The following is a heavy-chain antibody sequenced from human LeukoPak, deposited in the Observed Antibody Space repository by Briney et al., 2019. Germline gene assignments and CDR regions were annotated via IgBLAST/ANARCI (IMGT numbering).Heavy chain of an antibody. CDR2: IWADGGP. CDR1: GGSISSGNYY. J-gene: IGHJ4*02. D-gene: IGHD3-22*01. V-gene: IGHV4-61*02. Sequence: SGTLSLTCAVSGGSISSGNYYWSWIRQPAGKGLEWIGRIWADGGPTYIPSLKSRVTMSVDTSKNQFSLRLSSVTAADTAVYYCARGRDSRGYQFKGFDYRGQGTLVTVSS. CDR3: ARGRDSRGYQFKGFDY.